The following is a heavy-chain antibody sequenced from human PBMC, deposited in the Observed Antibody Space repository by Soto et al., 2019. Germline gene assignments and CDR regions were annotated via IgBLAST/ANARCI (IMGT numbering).Heavy chain of an antibody. CDR1: GGPFSSYA. Sequence: GGSVELYFKASGGPFSSYAISCVRQAPGQGLECMGGIIPMFGTANYAQKLQGRVTITADKSTSTAYMELSSLRSEDTAVYYCARDALGYCSGGSCEPMHRFQRWGQGTMVTVSS. CDR2: IIPMFGTA. V-gene: IGHV1-69*06. CDR3: ARDALGYCSGGSCEPMHRFQR. J-gene: IGHJ1*01. D-gene: IGHD2-15*01.